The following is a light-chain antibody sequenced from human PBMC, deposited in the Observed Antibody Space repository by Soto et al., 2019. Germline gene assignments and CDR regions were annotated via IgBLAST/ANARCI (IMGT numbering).Light chain of an antibody. Sequence: DIQMTQSPSTVSAAVGDRVTITCRASQTISGWLAWYQQKPGKPPKLLIYRASSLESGVPSRFSGSGSGTEFTLTISSLQPDDFATYYCQQYNSYLWTFGEGTKVEIE. V-gene: IGKV1-5*03. CDR1: QTISGW. CDR2: RAS. J-gene: IGKJ1*01. CDR3: QQYNSYLWT.